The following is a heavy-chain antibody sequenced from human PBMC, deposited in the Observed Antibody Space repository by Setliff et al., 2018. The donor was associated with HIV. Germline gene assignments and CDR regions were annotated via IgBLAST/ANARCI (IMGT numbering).Heavy chain of an antibody. D-gene: IGHD3-9*01. CDR3: ARQTWEYYDTLTGYYRSPKNFDS. V-gene: IGHV4-61*02. Sequence: PSETLSLTCTVSGDSVRSSRYYWSWIRQPAGMGLEWIGRFDSSGGTDYNPSLKSRVTISKDTSKNQLSLKLSSVTAPDTAIYYCARQTWEYYDTLTGYYRSPKNFDSWGQGTLVTVSS. CDR2: FDSSGGT. CDR1: GDSVRSSRYY. J-gene: IGHJ4*02.